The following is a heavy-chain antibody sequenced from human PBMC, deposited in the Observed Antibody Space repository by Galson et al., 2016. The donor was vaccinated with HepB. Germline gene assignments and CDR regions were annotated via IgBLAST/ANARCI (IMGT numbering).Heavy chain of an antibody. CDR2: ISRTSATI. CDR3: ARDMGNYDDGYFDL. V-gene: IGHV3-48*01. CDR1: GFTFNTYT. J-gene: IGHJ2*01. D-gene: IGHD4-17*01. Sequence: SLRLSCAASGFTFNTYTMNWVRQAPGKGLEWVSYISRTSATIHYADFVKGRFTISRDNAKNSLYLQMNSLRVEDTAVYYCARDMGNYDDGYFDLWGRGTLVTVSS.